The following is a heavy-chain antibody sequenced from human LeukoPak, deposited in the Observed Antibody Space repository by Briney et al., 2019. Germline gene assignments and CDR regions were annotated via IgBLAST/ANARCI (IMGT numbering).Heavy chain of an antibody. J-gene: IGHJ6*02. CDR1: GFTFSSYA. CDR2: ISYDGSNK. Sequence: GGSLRFFCAASGFTFSSYAMHWVRQAPGKGLEWVAVISYDGSNKYYADSVKGRFTISRDNSKNTLYLQMSSLRAEDTAVYYCARDRSYYYGMDVWGQGTTVTVSS. CDR3: ARDRSYYYGMDV. V-gene: IGHV3-30-3*01.